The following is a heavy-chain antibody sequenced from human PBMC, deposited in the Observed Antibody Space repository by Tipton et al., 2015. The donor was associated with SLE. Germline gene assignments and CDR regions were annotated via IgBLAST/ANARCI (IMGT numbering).Heavy chain of an antibody. V-gene: IGHV4-34*04. CDR1: GGSFRGSY. CDR2: INHSGST. Sequence: TLSLTCEVYGGSFRGSYWGWIRRPPGKGLRGIGEINHSGSTNNNSTLKSRATMSLDTSKNQFSLKLRSVTAADTAVYYCASARADYGYAFDLWGQGTMVTVSS. D-gene: IGHD4-17*01. CDR3: ASARADYGYAFDL. J-gene: IGHJ3*01.